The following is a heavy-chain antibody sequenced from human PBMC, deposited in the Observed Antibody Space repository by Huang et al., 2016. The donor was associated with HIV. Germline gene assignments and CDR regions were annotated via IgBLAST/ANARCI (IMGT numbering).Heavy chain of an antibody. CDR1: GFRFSTFG. Sequence: QVHLEESGGGVVQPGRPLRLSCTASGFRFSTFGIDWVRQAPGKRLEWVAGISKDGSRKEYVDSVKGRFTISRDNSKNIVYLQMNSLRPEDTAVYYCAKPSGDYEFFDFWGQGTVVTVSS. D-gene: IGHD4-17*01. CDR2: ISKDGSRK. J-gene: IGHJ4*02. V-gene: IGHV3-30*18. CDR3: AKPSGDYEFFDF.